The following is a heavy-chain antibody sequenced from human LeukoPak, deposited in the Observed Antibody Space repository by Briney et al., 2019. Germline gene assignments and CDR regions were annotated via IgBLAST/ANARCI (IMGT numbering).Heavy chain of an antibody. Sequence: GGSLRLSCTASGFTFSSYGMSWVRQAPGKGLEWVANISQDGSEKYYVDSVEGRFTISRDNAKNSLYLQMKSMRAEDTAVYYCARNAISSGYTFDYWGQGTLVTVSS. J-gene: IGHJ4*02. CDR3: ARNAISSGYTFDY. V-gene: IGHV3-7*01. CDR2: ISQDGSEK. D-gene: IGHD3-22*01. CDR1: GFTFSSYG.